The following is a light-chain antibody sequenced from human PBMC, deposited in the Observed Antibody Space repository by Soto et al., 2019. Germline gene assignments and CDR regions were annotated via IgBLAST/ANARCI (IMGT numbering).Light chain of an antibody. J-gene: IGKJ4*01. CDR2: GAS. CDR3: QLYNDWPLLLT. V-gene: IGKV3-15*01. Sequence: EIVMTQSPATLSVSPGERATLSCRASQSVSSNFAWYQQKPGHAPRRLISGASTRATGIPARFSGSVSGTGFTLTISGLQYEDFAVYYCQLYNDWPLLLTVGGGTKVEIK. CDR1: QSVSSN.